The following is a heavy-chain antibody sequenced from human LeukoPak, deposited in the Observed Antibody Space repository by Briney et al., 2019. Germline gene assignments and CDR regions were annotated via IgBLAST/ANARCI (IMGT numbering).Heavy chain of an antibody. CDR3: ARSVFKQLQGRDYYYPMDV. D-gene: IGHD3-10*01. J-gene: IGHJ6*02. CDR2: TIPIFGTP. V-gene: IGHV1-69*13. CDR1: GGSFSSYA. Sequence: ASVTVSCKAFGGSFSSYAINWVRQAPGQGLEWMGGTIPIFGTPNSAQKFQGRVTITADETTTTAYMQLSSLRSEDTAVYYCARSVFKQLQGRDYYYPMDVWGQGTTVTVSS.